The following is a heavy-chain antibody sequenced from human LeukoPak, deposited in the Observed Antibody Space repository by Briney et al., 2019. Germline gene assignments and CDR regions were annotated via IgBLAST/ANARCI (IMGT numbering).Heavy chain of an antibody. V-gene: IGHV3-21*01. CDR1: GFTFSSYS. CDR3: ARALSIAAAGTVP. Sequence: PGGSLRLSCAASGFTFSSYSMNWVRQAPGKGLEWVSSISSSSSYIYYADSVKGRFTISRDNAKNSLYLQMNSLRAEDTAVYYCARALSIAAAGTVPWGQGTLVTVSS. J-gene: IGHJ5*02. D-gene: IGHD6-13*01. CDR2: ISSSSSYI.